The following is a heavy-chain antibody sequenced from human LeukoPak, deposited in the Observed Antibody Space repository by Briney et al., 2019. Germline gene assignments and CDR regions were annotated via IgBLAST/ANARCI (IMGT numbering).Heavy chain of an antibody. J-gene: IGHJ4*02. D-gene: IGHD1-14*01. CDR2: ISYDGSNK. Sequence: GGSLRLSCAASGFTFSSYAMHWVRQAPGKGLEWVAVISYDGSNKYYADSVKGRFTISRDNSKNTLYLQTNSLRAEDTAVYYCARDMKQNPNWGQGTLVTVSS. CDR1: GFTFSSYA. CDR3: ARDMKQNPN. V-gene: IGHV3-30-3*01.